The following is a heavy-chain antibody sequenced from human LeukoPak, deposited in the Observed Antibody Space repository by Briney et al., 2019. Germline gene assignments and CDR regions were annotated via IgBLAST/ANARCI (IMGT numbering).Heavy chain of an antibody. CDR3: ARVLRYCSGGNCYSGGLGYMDV. Sequence: GGSLRLSCAASGFTFSSYAMSWVRQAPGKGLQWVSSISGSGGSTSFADSVKGRFTISRDSSKNTVYLQMNSLRAEDTAVYYCARVLRYCSGGNCYSGGLGYMDVWGKGTTVTISS. D-gene: IGHD2-15*01. CDR2: ISGSGGST. CDR1: GFTFSSYA. V-gene: IGHV3-23*01. J-gene: IGHJ6*03.